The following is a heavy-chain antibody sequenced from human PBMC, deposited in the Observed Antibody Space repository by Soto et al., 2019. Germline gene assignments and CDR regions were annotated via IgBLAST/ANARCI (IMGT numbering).Heavy chain of an antibody. CDR3: ARGSHSNCIYGVCYVGSPTDCIDV. CDR2: INHSGST. V-gene: IGHV4-34*01. Sequence: PSETLSLTCAVYGGSSSGYSWSWIRQPPGKGLEWIGEINHSGSTNYNPSLKSRVTISVDTSKNQFSLKLSSATAADTAVYYCARGSHSNCIYGVCYVGSPTDCIDVWAKGTQVTGS. CDR1: GGSSSGYS. D-gene: IGHD2-8*01. J-gene: IGHJ6*03.